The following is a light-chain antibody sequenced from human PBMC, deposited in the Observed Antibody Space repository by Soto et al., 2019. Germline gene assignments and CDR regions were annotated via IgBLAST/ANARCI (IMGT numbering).Light chain of an antibody. CDR1: QGISNY. V-gene: IGKV1-27*01. CDR2: AAS. CDR3: QKYNSAQST. Sequence: DIQMTQSPSSLSASLGDRVTITCRASQGISNYLAWYQQKPGKVPKLLIYAASTFQSGVPSRFSGSGSGTDFTLTISSLQPEDVATYYCQKYNSAQSTCGQGTKVEIK. J-gene: IGKJ1*01.